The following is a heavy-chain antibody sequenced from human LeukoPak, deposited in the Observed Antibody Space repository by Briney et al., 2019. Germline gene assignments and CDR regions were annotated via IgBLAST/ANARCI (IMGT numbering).Heavy chain of an antibody. J-gene: IGHJ3*02. Sequence: SETLSLTCTVPGGSIRSYYWSSIRQPPGKGLEWIGYIYYSGSTNYNPSLKSRVTISVDTSKNQFSLKLSSVTAAETAVYYCARHLSSYGYAFDIWGQGTMVTVSS. D-gene: IGHD5-18*01. CDR1: GGSIRSYY. CDR3: ARHLSSYGYAFDI. CDR2: IYYSGST. V-gene: IGHV4-59*08.